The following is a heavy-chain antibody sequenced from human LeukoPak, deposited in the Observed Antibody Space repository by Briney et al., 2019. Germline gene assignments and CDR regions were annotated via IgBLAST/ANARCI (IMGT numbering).Heavy chain of an antibody. V-gene: IGHV4-59*01. Sequence: SETLSLTCTVSGGSISSYYWSWIRQPPGKGLEWIGYIYYSGSTNYNPSLKSRVTISVDTSKNQFSLKLSSVTAADTAVYYCARSEVRSGYQLLNDAFDIWGQGTMVTVSS. J-gene: IGHJ3*02. CDR1: GGSISSYY. D-gene: IGHD2-2*01. CDR2: IYYSGST. CDR3: ARSEVRSGYQLLNDAFDI.